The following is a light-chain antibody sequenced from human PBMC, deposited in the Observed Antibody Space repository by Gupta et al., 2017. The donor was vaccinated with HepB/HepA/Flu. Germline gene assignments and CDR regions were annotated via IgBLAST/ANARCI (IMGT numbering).Light chain of an antibody. CDR3: QQYYSTPRS. CDR1: QSVLYSSNNKNY. Sequence: DIVMTQSPDSLAVSLGERATINCKSSQSVLYSSNNKNYLAWYQQKPGQPPKVLIYWASTRESGVPDRFSGGGSGTDVTLTISSLQAEDVAVYYCQQYYSTPRSFGQGTKLEIK. CDR2: WAS. V-gene: IGKV4-1*01. J-gene: IGKJ2*04.